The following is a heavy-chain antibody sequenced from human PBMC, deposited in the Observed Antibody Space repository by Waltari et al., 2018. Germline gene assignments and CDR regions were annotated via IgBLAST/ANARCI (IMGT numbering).Heavy chain of an antibody. V-gene: IGHV3-48*04. CDR1: GFPFSTYS. D-gene: IGHD1-26*01. J-gene: IGHJ4*02. Sequence: EVQLVESGGGLVQPGGPLRLSCAASGFPFSTYSMNWVRQAPGKGLEWVSYISSVSSTIYYADSVKGRFSISRDNAKNSLYLQMNSLRAEDTAVYYCAREDRSGSFPLDYWGQGTLVTVSS. CDR3: AREDRSGSFPLDY. CDR2: ISSVSSTI.